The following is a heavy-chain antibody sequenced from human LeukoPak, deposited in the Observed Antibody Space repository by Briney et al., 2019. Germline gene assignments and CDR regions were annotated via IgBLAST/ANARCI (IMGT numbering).Heavy chain of an antibody. Sequence: GGSLRLSCAASGFTFSSHWMSWVRQAPGKGLEWVANIKQDGSETYYVDSVKGRFTISRDNTQNSLYLQMNSLGADDTALSYCARSPRRGEFDYWGQGTVVTVSS. J-gene: IGHJ4*02. CDR3: ARSPRRGEFDY. CDR1: GFTFSSHW. D-gene: IGHD3-16*01. V-gene: IGHV3-7*01. CDR2: IKQDGSET.